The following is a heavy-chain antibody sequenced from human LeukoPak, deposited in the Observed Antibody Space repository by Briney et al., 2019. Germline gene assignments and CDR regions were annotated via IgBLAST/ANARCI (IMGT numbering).Heavy chain of an antibody. J-gene: IGHJ5*02. V-gene: IGHV4-4*07. Sequence: SETLSLTCTVSGGSISNYYWSWIRQPAGKGLEWIGRIYTSGSTNYNPSLKSRVTMSVDTSKNQFSLKLSSVTAADTAVYYCAREWYYYDSSGYLYWFDPWGQGTLVTVSS. D-gene: IGHD3-22*01. CDR2: IYTSGST. CDR3: AREWYYYDSSGYLYWFDP. CDR1: GGSISNYY.